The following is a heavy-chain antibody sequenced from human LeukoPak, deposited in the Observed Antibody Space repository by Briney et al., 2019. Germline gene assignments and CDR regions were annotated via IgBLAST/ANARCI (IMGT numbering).Heavy chain of an antibody. J-gene: IGHJ5*02. CDR2: IYYSGST. CDR1: GGSISSGGYY. D-gene: IGHD4-17*01. CDR3: AREAVTTGWFDP. V-gene: IGHV4-31*03. Sequence: SQTLSLTCTVSGGSISSGGYYWSWIRQHPGKGLEWIGYIYYSGSTYYNPSLKSRVTISVDTSKNQFSLKLSSVTAADTAVYYCAREAVTTGWFDPWGQGTLVTVSS.